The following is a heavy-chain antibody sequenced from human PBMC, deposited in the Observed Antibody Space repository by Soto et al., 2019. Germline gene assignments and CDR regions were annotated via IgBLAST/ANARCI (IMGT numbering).Heavy chain of an antibody. V-gene: IGHV3-15*07. Sequence: GGSLRLACAASGFTFSNGWINWVRQAPGKGLEWVGRIKSKTDGGTTDYAEPVKGRFAISRDDSNNMVYLQMNSLKIEDTAVYYCTTDSYSTIIIVRFDYWGHGTLVTVSS. CDR3: TTDSYSTIIIVRFDY. D-gene: IGHD3-22*01. CDR1: GFTFSNGW. CDR2: IKSKTDGGTT. J-gene: IGHJ4*01.